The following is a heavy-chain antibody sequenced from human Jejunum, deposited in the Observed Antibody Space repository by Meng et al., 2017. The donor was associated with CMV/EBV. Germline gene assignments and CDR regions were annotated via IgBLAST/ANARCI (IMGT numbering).Heavy chain of an antibody. D-gene: IGHD3-10*01. J-gene: IGHJ4*02. V-gene: IGHV3-23*01. CDR1: TFNTDA. CDR3: AKVSTFAYGPGSYFDY. Sequence: TFNTDAMTWVRQAPGKGLEWVSGISGNVDRTYYGDSVKGRFTISRDNPKNTSYLQMNSLRGDDTAVYYCAKVSTFAYGPGSYFDYWGQGTLVTVSS. CDR2: ISGNVDRT.